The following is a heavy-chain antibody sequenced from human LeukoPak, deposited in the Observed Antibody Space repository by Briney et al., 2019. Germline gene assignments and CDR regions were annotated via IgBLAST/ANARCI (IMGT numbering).Heavy chain of an antibody. Sequence: GGSLRLSCAVSGFTFNAYAMHWVRQAPGKGLEWVAVVIYDGSDKYYADSVQGRFTISRDNSKNTLYLQMNSLRPDDTAFYFCAKGAAGVAASRDSFDPWGQGTLVTVSS. CDR1: GFTFNAYA. CDR3: AKGAAGVAASRDSFDP. D-gene: IGHD6-6*01. V-gene: IGHV3-30*04. CDR2: VIYDGSDK. J-gene: IGHJ5*02.